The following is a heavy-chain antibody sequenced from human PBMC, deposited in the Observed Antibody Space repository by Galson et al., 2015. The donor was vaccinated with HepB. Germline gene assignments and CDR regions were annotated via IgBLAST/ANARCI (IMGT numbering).Heavy chain of an antibody. CDR1: GGSISSSSYY. V-gene: IGHV4-39*01. CDR3: AGGHKKTVSLYCGGDCYLSWFDP. Sequence: TLSLTCTVSGGSISSSSYYWGWIRQPPGKGLEWIGSIYYSGSTYYNPSLKSRVTISVDTSKNQFSLKLSSVTAADTAVYYCAGGHKKTVSLYCGGDCYLSWFDPWGQGTLVTVSS. CDR2: IYYSGST. J-gene: IGHJ5*02. D-gene: IGHD2-21*02.